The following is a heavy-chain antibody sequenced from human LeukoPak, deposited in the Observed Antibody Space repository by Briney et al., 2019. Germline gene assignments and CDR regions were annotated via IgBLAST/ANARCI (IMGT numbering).Heavy chain of an antibody. CDR2: IYYSGST. D-gene: IGHD2-21*02. Sequence: PSKTLSLTCTVSGGSISSYYWSLIRQPPGKGLEWIGYIYYSGSTNYNPSLKSRVTISVDTSKNQFSLKLSSVTAADTAVYYCARGGEGTAMALFDYWGQGTLVTVSS. J-gene: IGHJ4*02. CDR1: GGSISSYY. CDR3: ARGGEGTAMALFDY. V-gene: IGHV4-59*13.